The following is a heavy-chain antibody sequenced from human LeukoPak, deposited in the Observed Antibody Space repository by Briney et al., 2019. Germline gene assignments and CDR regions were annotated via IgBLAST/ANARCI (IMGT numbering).Heavy chain of an antibody. CDR3: ARAPYSGSLDY. CDR2: ISAYNGNT. CDR1: GYTFTSYG. V-gene: IGHV1-18*01. J-gene: IGHJ4*02. D-gene: IGHD1-26*01. Sequence: ASVKVSCKASGYTFTSYGISWVRQAPGQGLEWMGWISAYNGNTNYAQKLQGRVTMTRDTSTSTVYMELSSLRSEDTAVYYCARAPYSGSLDYWGQGTLVTVSS.